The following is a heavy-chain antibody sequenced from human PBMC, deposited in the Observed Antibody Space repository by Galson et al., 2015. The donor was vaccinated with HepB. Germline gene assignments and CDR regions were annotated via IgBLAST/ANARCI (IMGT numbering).Heavy chain of an antibody. Sequence: SVKVSCKASGGTFSSYAISWVRQAPGQGLEWMGGIIPIFGTANYAQKFQGRVTITADESTSTAYMELSSLRSEDTAVYYRARSGVPAARGYDYWGQGTLVTVSS. J-gene: IGHJ4*02. V-gene: IGHV1-69*13. D-gene: IGHD2-2*01. CDR2: IIPIFGTA. CDR3: ARSGVPAARGYDY. CDR1: GGTFSSYA.